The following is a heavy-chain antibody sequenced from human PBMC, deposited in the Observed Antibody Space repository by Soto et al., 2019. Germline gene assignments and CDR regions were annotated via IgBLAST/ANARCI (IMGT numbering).Heavy chain of an antibody. J-gene: IGHJ3*02. D-gene: IGHD2-21*01. V-gene: IGHV4-34*01. CDR2: IIHSGST. CDR1: GGSFSAYY. CDR3: AGGMVKRRAFDI. Sequence: SETLSLTCAVYGGSFSAYYWSWIRQPPGRGLEWIGEIIHSGSTNYNPSLKSRVTISVDTSKNQVSLKLSTVTAADTAVYYCAGGMVKRRAFDIWGQGTMVTVSS.